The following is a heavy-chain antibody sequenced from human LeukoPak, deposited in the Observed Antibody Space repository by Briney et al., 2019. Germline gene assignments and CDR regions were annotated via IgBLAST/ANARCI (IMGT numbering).Heavy chain of an antibody. J-gene: IGHJ4*02. Sequence: GRSLRLSCAASGFTFDDYAMHWVRQAPGKGLEWVSGISWNSGSIGYAGSVKGRFTISRDNAKNSLYLQMNSLRAEDTALYYCAKDRHGDYSPDFDYWGQGTLVTVSS. CDR2: ISWNSGSI. CDR1: GFTFDDYA. V-gene: IGHV3-9*01. D-gene: IGHD4-17*01. CDR3: AKDRHGDYSPDFDY.